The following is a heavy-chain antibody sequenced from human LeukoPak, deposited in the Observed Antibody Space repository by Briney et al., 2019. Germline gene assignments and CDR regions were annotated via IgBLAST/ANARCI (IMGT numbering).Heavy chain of an antibody. Sequence: SETLSLTCTVSGGSINSSNYHWGWIRQPPGKGLEWIGSIYYSGSTYYNPSLKSRVSISVDTSKDQFSLKLSSVTAADTAVYYCARHRDSSGWYDFDYWGQGTLVTVSS. CDR3: ARHRDSSGWYDFDY. CDR1: GGSINSSNYH. V-gene: IGHV4-39*01. D-gene: IGHD6-19*01. CDR2: IYYSGST. J-gene: IGHJ4*02.